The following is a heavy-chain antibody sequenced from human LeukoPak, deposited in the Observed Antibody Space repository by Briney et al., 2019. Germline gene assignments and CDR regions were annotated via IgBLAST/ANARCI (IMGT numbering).Heavy chain of an antibody. J-gene: IGHJ4*02. V-gene: IGHV3-21*01. Sequence: KPGGSLRLSCAASGFTFSTYNMNWVRQAPGKGLEWVSSISSGSGYIYYADSVKGRFTISRDNSKNTLYLQMNSLRVEDTAVYYCALGLVTDYWGQGTLVTVSS. CDR3: ALGLVTDY. CDR1: GFTFSTYN. D-gene: IGHD3-9*01. CDR2: ISSGSGYI.